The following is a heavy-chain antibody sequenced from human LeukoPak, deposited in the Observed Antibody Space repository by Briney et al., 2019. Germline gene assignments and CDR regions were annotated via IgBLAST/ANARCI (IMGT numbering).Heavy chain of an antibody. V-gene: IGHV4-59*01. CDR2: VYYSGTT. D-gene: IGHD6-13*01. Sequence: SETLTLTCTVSGGPINSYYWSWIRQPPGKGLEWIGYVYYSGTTNYNSALKSRVIISVDTSENQFSLKLSSVTAADTAVYYCGRGLFGSSWGSFDYWGQGTLVTVSS. CDR3: GRGLFGSSWGSFDY. J-gene: IGHJ4*02. CDR1: GGPINSYY.